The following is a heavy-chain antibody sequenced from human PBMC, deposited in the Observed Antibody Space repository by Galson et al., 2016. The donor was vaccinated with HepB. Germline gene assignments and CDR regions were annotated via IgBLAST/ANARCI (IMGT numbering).Heavy chain of an antibody. Sequence: SLRLSCAASGFTFDDYAMHWVRQVPGKGLEWVSLISGDGGGTYYADSVKGRFTISRENSKNSLYLQMNTLRTEDTALYYCAKGDGGYYLVVDSWGQGTLATVSS. D-gene: IGHD4-17*01. V-gene: IGHV3-43*02. CDR3: AKGDGGYYLVVDS. CDR1: GFTFDDYA. J-gene: IGHJ4*02. CDR2: ISGDGGGT.